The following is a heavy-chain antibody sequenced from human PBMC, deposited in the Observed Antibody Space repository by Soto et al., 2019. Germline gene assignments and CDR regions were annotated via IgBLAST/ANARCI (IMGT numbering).Heavy chain of an antibody. V-gene: IGHV1-24*01. Sequence: ASVKVSCKVSGYTLTELSMHWVRQAPGKGLEWMGGFDPEDGETIYAQKFQGRVTITADDSTTTAYMELSSLRSDDTAVYYCAKDGGREGYFGNWFDPWGQGTLVTVSS. CDR2: FDPEDGET. D-gene: IGHD2-15*01. J-gene: IGHJ5*02. CDR1: GYTLTELS. CDR3: AKDGGREGYFGNWFDP.